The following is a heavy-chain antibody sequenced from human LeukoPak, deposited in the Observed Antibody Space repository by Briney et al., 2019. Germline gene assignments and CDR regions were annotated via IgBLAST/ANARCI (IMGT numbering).Heavy chain of an antibody. V-gene: IGHV3-64*01. J-gene: IGHJ5*02. D-gene: IGHD2-21*01. CDR1: GFTFSSYA. CDR3: ARGVYCGGDCCDP. CDR2: ISSNGGST. Sequence: QTGGSLRLSCAASGFTFSSYAMHWVRQAPGKGLEYVSAISSNGGSTYYANSVKGRFTISRDNSKNTLYLQMGSLRAEAMAVYYCARGVYCGGDCCDPWGQGTLVTVSS.